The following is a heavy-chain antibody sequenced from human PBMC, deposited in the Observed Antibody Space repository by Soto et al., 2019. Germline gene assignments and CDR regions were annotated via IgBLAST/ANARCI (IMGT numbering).Heavy chain of an antibody. V-gene: IGHV1-46*01. D-gene: IGHD1-7*01. CDR3: AREGTGTTSNYYYGMDV. J-gene: IGHJ6*02. CDR1: GYTFTSYY. Sequence: ASVKVSCKASGYTFTSYYTHWVRQAPGQGLEWMGIINPSGGSTSYAQKFQGRVTMTRDTSTSTVYMELSSLRSEDTAVYYCAREGTGTTSNYYYGMDVWGQGTTVTVSS. CDR2: INPSGGST.